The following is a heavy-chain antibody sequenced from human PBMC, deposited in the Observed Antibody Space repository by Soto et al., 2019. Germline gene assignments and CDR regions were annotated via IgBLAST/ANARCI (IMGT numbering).Heavy chain of an antibody. CDR3: ARDVDADFRTDFDY. CDR1: GFTFSDYY. V-gene: IGHV3-11*01. D-gene: IGHD4-17*01. J-gene: IGHJ4*02. CDR2: ISGNGEII. Sequence: QVQLVESGGDLVMPGGSLRLSCAASGFTFSDYYIHWIRRAPGKGLEWISYISGNGEIIQYAASARGRFTISRDNAENSVYVEMDSLRAEDTALYYCARDVDADFRTDFDYWGRGTLVTVSS.